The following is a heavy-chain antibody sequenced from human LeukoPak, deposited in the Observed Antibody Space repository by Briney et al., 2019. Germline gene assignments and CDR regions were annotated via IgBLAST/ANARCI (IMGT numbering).Heavy chain of an antibody. CDR2: IWYDGSNK. J-gene: IGHJ4*02. CDR3: AREGYYYDSSGYYPFDY. V-gene: IGHV3-33*01. CDR1: GFTFSSYG. Sequence: GGSLRLSCAASGFTFSSYGMHRVRQAPGKGLEWVAVIWYDGSNKYYADSVKGRFTISRDNSKNTLYLQMNSPRAEDTAVYYCAREGYYYDSSGYYPFDYWGQGTLVTVSS. D-gene: IGHD3-22*01.